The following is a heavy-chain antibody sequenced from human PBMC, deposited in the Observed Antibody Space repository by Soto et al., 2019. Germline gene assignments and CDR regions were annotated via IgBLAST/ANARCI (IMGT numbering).Heavy chain of an antibody. CDR2: IYPGDSDT. V-gene: IGHV5-51*01. Sequence: GESLKISCNGSGYSFTIYWIGWVRQMPGKGLEWMGIIYPGDSDTRYSPSFQGQVTISADKSISTAYLQWSSLKASDTAMYYCARISGSFHYGMDVWGQGTTVTVS. J-gene: IGHJ6*02. CDR3: ARISGSFHYGMDV. CDR1: GYSFTIYW. D-gene: IGHD1-26*01.